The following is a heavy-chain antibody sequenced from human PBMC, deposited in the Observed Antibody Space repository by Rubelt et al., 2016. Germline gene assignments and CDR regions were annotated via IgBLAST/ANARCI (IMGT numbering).Heavy chain of an antibody. CDR2: IYYRGST. CDR3: ARGQGRDGYIH. CDR1: GGSISNYY. Sequence: QVQLQESGPGLVKPSETLSLTCTVSGGSISNYYWSWIRQPPGKGLEWIGNIYYRGSTNYNPSLTSRVTISVDTSKNQFSRKLSSVTAADTAVYYCARGQGRDGYIHWGQGTLVTVSS. V-gene: IGHV4-59*01. J-gene: IGHJ4*02. D-gene: IGHD5-24*01.